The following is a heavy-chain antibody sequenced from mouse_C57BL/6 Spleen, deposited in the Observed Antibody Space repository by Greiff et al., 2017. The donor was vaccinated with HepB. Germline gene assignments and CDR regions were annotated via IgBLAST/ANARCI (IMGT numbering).Heavy chain of an antibody. J-gene: IGHJ3*01. Sequence: QVQLQQSGAELARPGASVKLSCKASGYTFTSYGISWVKQRTGQGLEWIGEIYPRSGNTYYNEKFKGKATLTADKSSSTAYMELRSLTSEDSAVYFCARGTTVVATKFAYWGKGTLVTVSA. CDR3: ARGTTVVATKFAY. V-gene: IGHV1-81*01. CDR1: GYTFTSYG. CDR2: IYPRSGNT. D-gene: IGHD1-1*01.